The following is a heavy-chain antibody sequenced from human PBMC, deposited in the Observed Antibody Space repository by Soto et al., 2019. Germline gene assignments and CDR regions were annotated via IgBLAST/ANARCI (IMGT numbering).Heavy chain of an antibody. CDR2: ITSSSSHM. J-gene: IGHJ4*02. D-gene: IGHD5-12*01. Sequence: EEQLVESGGGLVNPGWALRLSCAASGFTFSTSIMNCVRQAPGTGLEWVSSITSSSSHMFYADSVKGRFTISRDNARNSLYLQMNILRSEDTAIYYSTTALGRVHTITWGQGPLVTVSS. CDR3: TTALGRVHTIT. CDR1: GFTFSTSI. V-gene: IGHV3-21*06.